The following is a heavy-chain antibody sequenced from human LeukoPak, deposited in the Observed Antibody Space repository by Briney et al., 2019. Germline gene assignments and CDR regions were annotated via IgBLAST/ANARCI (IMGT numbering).Heavy chain of an antibody. Sequence: SETLSLTCTVSGGSISSYYWSWIRHPPGKGLEWIGYIYYSGSTNYNPSLKSRVTISVDTSKNQFSLKLSSVTAADTAVYYCARGHNYDFWSGYEPNWFDPWGQGTLVTVSS. CDR1: GGSISSYY. D-gene: IGHD3-3*01. CDR2: IYYSGST. CDR3: ARGHNYDFWSGYEPNWFDP. J-gene: IGHJ5*02. V-gene: IGHV4-59*01.